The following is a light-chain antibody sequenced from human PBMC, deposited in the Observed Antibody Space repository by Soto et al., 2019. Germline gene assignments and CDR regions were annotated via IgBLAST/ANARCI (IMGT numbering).Light chain of an antibody. CDR1: QSISSW. Sequence: DIRITKSPSTLSASVSDRVTITCRASQSISSWLAWYQQKPGKAPKLLIYDASSLESGVPSRFSGSGSGTEFTLTISSRQPDDFAAYYCQQYNSYSTWTFGQGTKVDI. CDR3: QQYNSYSTWT. V-gene: IGKV1-5*01. J-gene: IGKJ1*01. CDR2: DAS.